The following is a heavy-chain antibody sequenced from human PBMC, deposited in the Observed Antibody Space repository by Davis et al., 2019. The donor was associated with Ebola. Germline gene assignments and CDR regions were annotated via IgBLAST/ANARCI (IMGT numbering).Heavy chain of an antibody. CDR3: ARVIPYSSSWYNYYYYGMDV. CDR2: IYYSGST. D-gene: IGHD6-13*01. V-gene: IGHV4-59*01. J-gene: IGHJ6*02. Sequence: PSETLSLTCTVSGGSISSYYWSWIRQPPGKGLEWIGYIYYSGSTNYNPSLKNRVTISVDTSKNQFSLKLSSVTAADTAVYYCARVIPYSSSWYNYYYYGMDVWGQGTTVTVSS. CDR1: GGSISSYY.